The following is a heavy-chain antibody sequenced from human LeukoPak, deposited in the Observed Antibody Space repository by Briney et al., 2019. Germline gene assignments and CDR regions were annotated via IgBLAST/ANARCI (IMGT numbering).Heavy chain of an antibody. CDR1: GYTFSTYY. CDR3: AGDLGGSYAPFDY. CDR2: INPSGGNT. V-gene: IGHV1-46*01. D-gene: IGHD3-16*01. Sequence: GASVKVSCKAFGYTFSTYYIHWVRQAPGQGLEWMGIINPSGGNTIYAQKFQGRVTMTRDTSTSTAYMELSSLRSDDTAVYYCAGDLGGSYAPFDYGGQGPVVIVPS. J-gene: IGHJ4*02.